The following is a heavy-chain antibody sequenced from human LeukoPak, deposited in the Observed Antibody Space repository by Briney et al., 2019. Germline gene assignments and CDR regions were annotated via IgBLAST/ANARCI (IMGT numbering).Heavy chain of an antibody. J-gene: IGHJ4*02. CDR3: ARGKTFFYFDY. V-gene: IGHV4-34*01. CDR1: GGSFSGYY. CDR2: INHSGST. Sequence: SETLSLTCAVYGGSFSGYYWSWIRQPPGKGLEWIGEINHSGSTNYIPSLKSRVTISVDTSKNQFSLKLSSVTAADTAVYYCARGKTFFYFDYWGQGTLVTVSS.